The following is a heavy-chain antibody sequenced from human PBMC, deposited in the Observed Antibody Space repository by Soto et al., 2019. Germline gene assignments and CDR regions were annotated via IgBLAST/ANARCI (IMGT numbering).Heavy chain of an antibody. D-gene: IGHD3-9*01. J-gene: IGHJ4*02. Sequence: QVQLQESGPGLVKPSETLSLTCTVSGGSISSYYWSWIRQPPGKGLEWSGYIYYSGSTNYNPSLKSRVTISVDTSKNQFSLKPSSVTAADTAVYYCARGRNYDILTPHPTLDYWGQGTLVTVSS. CDR3: ARGRNYDILTPHPTLDY. CDR2: IYYSGST. V-gene: IGHV4-59*08. CDR1: GGSISSYY.